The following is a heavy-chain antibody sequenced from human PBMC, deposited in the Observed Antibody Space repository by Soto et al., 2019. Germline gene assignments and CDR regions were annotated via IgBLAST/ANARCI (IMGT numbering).Heavy chain of an antibody. V-gene: IGHV2-26*04. D-gene: IGHD6-13*01. CDR3: ASTYSTSWYWFAP. CDR1: GFSLSNAGLG. Sequence: QVTVKESGPVLVKPTETLTLTCTVSGFSLSNAGLGVSWIRQPPGKALEWLAHIFSNDGKSYSTSLKSTLTISKYTSKSKVVLTLTNMDPVDTATYYCASTYSTSWYWFAPWGQGTLVTVSS. J-gene: IGHJ5*02. CDR2: IFSNDGK.